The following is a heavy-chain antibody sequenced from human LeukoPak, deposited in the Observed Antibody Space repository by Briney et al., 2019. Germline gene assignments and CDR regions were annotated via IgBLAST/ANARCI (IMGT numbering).Heavy chain of an antibody. CDR2: ISAYNGNT. Sequence: GASVKVSCKASGYCFTSYAINWVRQAPGQGLGWMGWISAYNGNTDHAQKFQGRVTMTTDRSTSTAYMELRSLTSDDTAVYYCARDPLRSTWSTYYNALDVWGQGTALTVSS. CDR1: GYCFTSYA. J-gene: IGHJ6*02. V-gene: IGHV1-18*01. CDR3: ARDPLRSTWSTYYNALDV. D-gene: IGHD6-13*01.